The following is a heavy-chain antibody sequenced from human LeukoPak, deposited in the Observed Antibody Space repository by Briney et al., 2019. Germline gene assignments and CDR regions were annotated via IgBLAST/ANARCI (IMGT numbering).Heavy chain of an antibody. J-gene: IGHJ5*02. CDR3: AKRLQWDPTRFDP. V-gene: IGHV4-39*02. Sequence: SETLSLTCTVSGVSISTTSYYWGWIRQPPGKGLQWIGSIYYNGSAYYNPSLKSRITISLDTSKNHFSLKLSSVTAADTAVYYCAKRLQWDPTRFDPWGQGSLVTVSS. CDR2: IYYNGSA. CDR1: GVSISTTSYY. D-gene: IGHD1-26*01.